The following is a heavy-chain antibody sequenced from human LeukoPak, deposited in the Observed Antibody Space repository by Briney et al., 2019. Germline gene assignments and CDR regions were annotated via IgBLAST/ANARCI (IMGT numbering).Heavy chain of an antibody. V-gene: IGHV4-59*01. CDR2: IYYSGST. CDR3: ARLNYDFWSGYYLGAFDI. J-gene: IGHJ3*02. D-gene: IGHD3-3*01. Sequence: SETLSLTCTVSGGSISSYYWSWIRQPPWKGLEWIGYIYYSGSTNYNPSLKSRVTISVDTSKNQFSLKLSSVTAADTAVYYCARLNYDFWSGYYLGAFDIWGQGTMVTVSS. CDR1: GGSISSYY.